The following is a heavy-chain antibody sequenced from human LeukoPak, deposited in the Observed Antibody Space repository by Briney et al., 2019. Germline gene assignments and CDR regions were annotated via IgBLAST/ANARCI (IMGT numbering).Heavy chain of an antibody. J-gene: IGHJ4*02. Sequence: PGRSLRLSCAASGFTFSSYGTHWVRQAPGKGLEWVAVISYDGSNKYYADSVKGRFTISRDNSKNTLYLQMNSLRAEDTAVYYCAKVDYLGESAAGYYFDYWGQGTLVTVSS. D-gene: IGHD6-13*01. CDR1: GFTFSSYG. CDR3: AKVDYLGESAAGYYFDY. V-gene: IGHV3-30*18. CDR2: ISYDGSNK.